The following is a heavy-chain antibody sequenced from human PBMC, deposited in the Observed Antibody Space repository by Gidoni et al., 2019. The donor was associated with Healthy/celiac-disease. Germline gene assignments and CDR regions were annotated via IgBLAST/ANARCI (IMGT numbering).Heavy chain of an antibody. D-gene: IGHD3-3*02. V-gene: IGHV3-33*01. Sequence: QVQLVAPGGGVVQPGRSLSISCAASGFTFSGYGLHWARQAPGKGLEWVSVIWYDESNKYYADSVKGRFTISRDNSKNTLYLQMNSLRAEDTAVYYCAREPLISFHGMDVWGQGTTVTVSS. CDR3: AREPLISFHGMDV. CDR1: GFTFSGYG. J-gene: IGHJ6*02. CDR2: IWYDESNK.